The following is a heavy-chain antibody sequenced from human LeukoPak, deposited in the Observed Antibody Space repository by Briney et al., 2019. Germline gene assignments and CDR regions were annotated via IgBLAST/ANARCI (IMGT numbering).Heavy chain of an antibody. J-gene: IGHJ4*02. V-gene: IGHV4-38-2*02. CDR3: ARNNSNGFDF. CDR1: GYSISGGYY. Sequence: KPPETLSLTCTVSGYSISGGYYWGWIRQPPGKGLEWIGTIFQSVSTYYNPSLKSRVTTSVDTSKNQFSLKLSSVTAADTAVYYCARNNSNGFDFWSQGTLVTVSA. CDR2: IFQSVST. D-gene: IGHD6-19*01.